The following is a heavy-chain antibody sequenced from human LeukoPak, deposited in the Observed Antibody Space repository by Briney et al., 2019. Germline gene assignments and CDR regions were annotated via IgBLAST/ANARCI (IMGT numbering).Heavy chain of an antibody. CDR3: CIKAATIKRGYFFDY. CDR1: GGSISSYY. D-gene: IGHD5-12*01. CDR2: IYYSGST. V-gene: IGHV4-59*05. J-gene: IGHJ4*02. Sequence: PSETLSLTCTVSGGSISSYYWSWIRQPPGKGLEWIGSIYYSGSTYYNPSLKSRVTISVDTSKNQFSLKLSSVTAADTAVYYCCIKAATIKRGYFFDYWGQGTLVTVSS.